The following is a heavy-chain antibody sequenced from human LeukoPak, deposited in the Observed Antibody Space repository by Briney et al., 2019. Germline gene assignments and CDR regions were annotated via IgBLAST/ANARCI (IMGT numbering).Heavy chain of an antibody. CDR1: GGSISSYY. V-gene: IGHV4-59*01. CDR3: ARDGVDAFDI. J-gene: IGHJ3*02. Sequence: PSETLSLTCTVSGGSISSYYWSWIRQPPGRGLEWIGYIYYSGSTNYNPSLKSRVTISVDTSKNQFSLKLSSVTAADTAVYYCARDGVDAFDIWGQGTMVTVSS. CDR2: IYYSGST.